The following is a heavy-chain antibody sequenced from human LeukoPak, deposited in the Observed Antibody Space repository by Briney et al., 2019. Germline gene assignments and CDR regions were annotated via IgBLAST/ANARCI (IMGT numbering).Heavy chain of an antibody. J-gene: IGHJ6*02. Sequence: GGSLRLSCAASGFTFSSYSMNWVRQAPGKGLEWVSSISSSSSYIYYADSVKGRFTISRDNAKNSLYLQMNSLRAEDTAVYYCARDQKYYYDSSGYYGGDYYYYGMDVWGQGTTVTVSS. CDR2: ISSSSSYI. CDR3: ARDQKYYYDSSGYYGGDYYYYGMDV. CDR1: GFTFSSYS. D-gene: IGHD3-22*01. V-gene: IGHV3-21*04.